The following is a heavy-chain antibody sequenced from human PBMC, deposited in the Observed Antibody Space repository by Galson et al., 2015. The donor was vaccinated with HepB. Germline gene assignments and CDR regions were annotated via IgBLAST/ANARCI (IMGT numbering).Heavy chain of an antibody. D-gene: IGHD3-10*01. CDR2: ISGSGGST. CDR3: AKVVNPMVRGAPGGMDV. Sequence: SLRLSCAASGFTFSSYAMSWVRQAPGKGLEWVSAISGSGGSTYYADSVKGRFTISRDNSKNTLYLQMNSLRAEDTAVYYCAKVVNPMVRGAPGGMDVWGQGTTVTVSS. V-gene: IGHV3-23*01. J-gene: IGHJ6*02. CDR1: GFTFSSYA.